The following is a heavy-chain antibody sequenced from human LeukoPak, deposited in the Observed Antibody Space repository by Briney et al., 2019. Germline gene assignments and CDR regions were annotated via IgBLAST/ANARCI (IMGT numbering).Heavy chain of an antibody. CDR1: GFTFSSYG. CDR3: ARERVGESTTWYDLGYYYHGLDV. D-gene: IGHD3-10*01. J-gene: IGHJ6*02. V-gene: IGHV3-30*03. Sequence: GRSLRLSCAASGFTFSSYGMHWVRQAPGKGLEWVAVISYDGSNKYYADSVKGRFTNSRDNSKNLLSLQLNNLRPEDTALYYCARERVGESTTWYDLGYYYHGLDVWGQGTTVIVSS. CDR2: ISYDGSNK.